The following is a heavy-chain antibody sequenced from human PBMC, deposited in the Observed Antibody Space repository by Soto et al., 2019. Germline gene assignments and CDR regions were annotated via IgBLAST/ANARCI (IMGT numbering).Heavy chain of an antibody. J-gene: IGHJ4*02. Sequence: QITLKESGPPLVKPTQTLTLTCTFSGFSLSTSGVGVGWIRQPPGKALEWLALIYWDDDKRYSPSLKSRLTITKDTSKNQVVLTMTNMDPVDTATYYCAHGRIVGATLDYWGQGTLVTVSS. CDR1: GFSLSTSGVG. CDR2: IYWDDDK. CDR3: AHGRIVGATLDY. V-gene: IGHV2-5*02. D-gene: IGHD1-26*01.